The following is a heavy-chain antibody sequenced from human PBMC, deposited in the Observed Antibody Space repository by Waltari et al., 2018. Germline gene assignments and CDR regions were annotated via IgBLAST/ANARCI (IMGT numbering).Heavy chain of an antibody. CDR3: SESLNV. J-gene: IGHJ6*02. CDR2: INPDGSAK. V-gene: IGHV3-7*01. CDR1: GFTFSNFW. Sequence: EVQMVESGGGLVQPGGSLRLSCAASGFTFSNFWMDWVRQAPGKGLEWVANINPDGSAKNYVDSVKGRFIIFRDNTKNSLYLQMNSLRAEDTAIYYCSESLNVWGPGTTVTVSS.